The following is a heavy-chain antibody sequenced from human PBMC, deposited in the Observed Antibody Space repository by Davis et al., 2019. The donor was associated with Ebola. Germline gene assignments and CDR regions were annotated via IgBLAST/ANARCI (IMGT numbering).Heavy chain of an antibody. CDR2: ILYEGSNK. J-gene: IGHJ5*02. V-gene: IGHV3-30*03. D-gene: IGHD3-22*01. Sequence: GGSLRLPCAAPGFTFSSYGMHWVRQLPGKGLEWAAVILYEGSNKYYADSLKGRFTISRDNSKNTLYLQMNSLRGEDTAVYYCARTPLYYDSSGYYHENWFDPWSQGTLVTVSS. CDR3: ARTPLYYDSSGYYHENWFDP. CDR1: GFTFSSYG.